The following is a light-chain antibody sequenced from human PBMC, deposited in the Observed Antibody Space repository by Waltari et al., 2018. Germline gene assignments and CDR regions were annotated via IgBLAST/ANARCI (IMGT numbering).Light chain of an antibody. V-gene: IGLV3-21*03. Sequence: SYVLTQPSSVSVAPGKTATITCGGSDIGSKRVLWLQQKPGQAPVLVVSDDSDRPSGIPERFSGSNSGSTATLTISRVEAGDEADYFCQVWDSTSDHVVFGGGTKLTVL. CDR3: QVWDSTSDHVV. J-gene: IGLJ2*01. CDR1: DIGSKR. CDR2: DDS.